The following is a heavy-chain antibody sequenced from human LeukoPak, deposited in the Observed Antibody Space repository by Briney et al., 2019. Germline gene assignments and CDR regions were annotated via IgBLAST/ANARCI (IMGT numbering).Heavy chain of an antibody. CDR2: ISGSGGST. CDR1: GFTFSSYA. J-gene: IGHJ6*02. V-gene: IGHV3-23*01. CDR3: ATYGSGSYYYCMDV. Sequence: GGSLRLSCAASGFTFSSYAMSWVRQAPGKGLEWVSAISGSGGSTYYADSVKGRFTISRDNSKNTLYLQMNSLRAEDTAVYYCATYGSGSYYYCMDVWGQGTTVTVSS. D-gene: IGHD3-10*01.